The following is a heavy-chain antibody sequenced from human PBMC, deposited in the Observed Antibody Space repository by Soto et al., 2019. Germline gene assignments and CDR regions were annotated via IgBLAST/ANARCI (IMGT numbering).Heavy chain of an antibody. D-gene: IGHD3-16*01. CDR3: ARGARYYYYYYMDV. Sequence: GGSLRLSCAASGFTFSTYAMHWVRQAPGKGLESVSTISDNGGHTYYANSVKGRFTISRDNSKNTLYLQMGSLRAEDMAVYYCARGARYYYYYYMDVWGKGTTVTVSS. CDR1: GFTFSTYA. CDR2: ISDNGGHT. V-gene: IGHV3-64*01. J-gene: IGHJ6*03.